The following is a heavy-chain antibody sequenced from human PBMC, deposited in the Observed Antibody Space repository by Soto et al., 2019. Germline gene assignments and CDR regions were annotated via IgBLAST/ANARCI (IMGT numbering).Heavy chain of an antibody. D-gene: IGHD2-21*02. Sequence: EVQLVESGGGLVQPGGSLRLSCAASGFTFSSYEMSWVRQAPGKGLEWISYISSGSSTIYYADSVKGRLAISRDNAKSSLYLLLSSLRAEDTAIYYCARGPSPGYGGNSYYLDYWGQGALVTVSS. V-gene: IGHV3-48*03. CDR2: ISSGSSTI. CDR1: GFTFSSYE. CDR3: ARGPSPGYGGNSYYLDY. J-gene: IGHJ4*02.